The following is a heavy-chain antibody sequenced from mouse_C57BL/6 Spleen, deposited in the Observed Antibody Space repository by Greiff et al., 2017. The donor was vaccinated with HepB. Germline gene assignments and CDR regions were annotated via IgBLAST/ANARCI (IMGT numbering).Heavy chain of an antibody. J-gene: IGHJ2*01. CDR1: GYTFTSYW. CDR3: ARRGLLLDYFDY. CDR2: IYPGSGST. D-gene: IGHD1-1*01. Sequence: QVQLQQPGAELVKPGASVKMSCKASGYTFTSYWITWVKQRPGQGLEWIGDIYPGSGSTNYNEKFKSKATLTVDTSSSTAYMQLSSLTSEDSAVYYCARRGLLLDYFDYWGQGTTLTVSS. V-gene: IGHV1-55*01.